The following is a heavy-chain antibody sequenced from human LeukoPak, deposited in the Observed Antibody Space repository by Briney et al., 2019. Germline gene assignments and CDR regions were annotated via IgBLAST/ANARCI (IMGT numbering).Heavy chain of an antibody. CDR1: RHTFTNYG. J-gene: IGHJ4*02. Sequence: ASVKVSCKASRHTFTNYGITWVRQAPGQGLEWMGWISAYNGNTNYAQKFQGRVTMTTDTSTNTVYMELRSLRSDDTAVYYCARRDHGDYGEEYWGQGTLVTVSS. CDR2: ISAYNGNT. V-gene: IGHV1-18*01. D-gene: IGHD4-17*01. CDR3: ARRDHGDYGEEY.